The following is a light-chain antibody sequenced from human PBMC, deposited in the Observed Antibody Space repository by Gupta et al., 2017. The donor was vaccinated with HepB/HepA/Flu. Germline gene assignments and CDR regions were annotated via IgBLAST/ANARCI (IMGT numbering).Light chain of an antibody. J-gene: IGKJ5*01. Sequence: DNQMTQSQYSVSVSVGDRVTITCRASQGISSWLAWYQQKPGKVLKLLIYAASSLQSGVPSRFSGSGSGSGTDFTLTISSLQPEDFATYYCQQANSFPITFGQGTRLDIK. CDR1: QGISSW. V-gene: IGKV1D-12*01. CDR2: AAS. CDR3: QQANSFPIT.